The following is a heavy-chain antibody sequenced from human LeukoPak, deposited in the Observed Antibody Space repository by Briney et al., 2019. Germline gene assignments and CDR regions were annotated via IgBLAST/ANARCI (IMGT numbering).Heavy chain of an antibody. D-gene: IGHD3-16*01. V-gene: IGHV1-18*01. CDR1: GYTFTSYG. CDR2: ISVYNGNT. CDR3: AREGGYKRGWFGFGAFDI. Sequence: GASVKVSCKASGYTFTSYGISWVRQAPGQGLEWMGWISVYNGNTNYAQKLQGRVTMTTDTSTSTAYMELRSLRSDDTAVYYCAREGGYKRGWFGFGAFDIGGQGTMFTVSS. J-gene: IGHJ3*02.